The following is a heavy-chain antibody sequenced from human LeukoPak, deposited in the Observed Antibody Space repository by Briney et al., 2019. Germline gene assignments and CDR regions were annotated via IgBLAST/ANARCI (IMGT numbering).Heavy chain of an antibody. CDR3: AHGDGVVIMSGYYGMDV. V-gene: IGHV1-69*04. D-gene: IGHD3-3*01. CDR2: IIPIFGIA. J-gene: IGHJ6*02. CDR1: GGTFSSFA. Sequence: GSSVKVSCKAPGGTFSSFAISCVRQAPGQGLGCMVRIIPIFGIANYAQKFQGRVTITADKSTSTAYMEMSRLRSEDTAVYYCAHGDGVVIMSGYYGMDVWGQGTTVTVSS.